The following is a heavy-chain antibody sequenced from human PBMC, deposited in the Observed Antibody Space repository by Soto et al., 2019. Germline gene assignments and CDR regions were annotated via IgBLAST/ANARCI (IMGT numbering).Heavy chain of an antibody. CDR1: RVSPPPRGGG. Sequence: GPTLVDPPPTPPPARPLSRVSPPPRGGGGGWFPQPPGQALEWLATIYWDDDKRCSPSLESKLTITKDTSKNQVVLTMTNMDPVDTATYYCAHGRQWLVPYYFEFWGQGTLVTVSS. D-gene: IGHD6-19*01. V-gene: IGHV2-5*02. J-gene: IGHJ4*02. CDR3: AHGRQWLVPYYFEF. CDR2: IYWDDDK.